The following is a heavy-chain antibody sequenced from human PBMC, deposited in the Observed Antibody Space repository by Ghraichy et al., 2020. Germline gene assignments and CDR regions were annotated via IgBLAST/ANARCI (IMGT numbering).Heavy chain of an antibody. CDR2: VSYDGAHK. V-gene: IGHV3-30*04. CDR1: GFTFNDFP. D-gene: IGHD1-1*01. CDR3: ARTSTTYYFDY. J-gene: IGHJ4*02. Sequence: SCAASGFTFNDFPMHWVRQTPGKGLEWVAVVSYDGAHKDYVDSVKGRFTISRDNSKNTLHLQMNSLRVEDTAVYYCARTSTTYYFDYWGQGTLVTVSS.